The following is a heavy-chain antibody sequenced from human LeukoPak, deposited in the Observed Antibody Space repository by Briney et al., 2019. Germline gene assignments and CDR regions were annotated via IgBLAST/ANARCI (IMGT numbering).Heavy chain of an antibody. CDR2: IYSGGST. CDR1: GFTFNDYG. CDR3: AKGPGGNRPFDY. Sequence: GGSLRLSCAASGFTFNDYGMNWVRQAPGKGLEWVSVIYSGGSTYYADSVKGRFTTSRDNSKNTLYLQMNSLRAEDAAVYYCAKGPGGNRPFDYWGQGTLVTVSS. J-gene: IGHJ4*02. V-gene: IGHV3-53*01. D-gene: IGHD3-16*01.